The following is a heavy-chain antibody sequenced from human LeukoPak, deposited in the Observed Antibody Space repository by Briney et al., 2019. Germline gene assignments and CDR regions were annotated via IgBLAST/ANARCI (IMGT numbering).Heavy chain of an antibody. D-gene: IGHD7-27*01. CDR1: GYTFTGYY. Sequence: ASVKVSCKASGYTFTGYYVHWVRQAPGQGLEWMGWINPNSAGTSFAQKFQGRVTLTRDTSISTAYMELSRLTSDDTAVYYCSRYGFPGDLIYWGQGTLVTVSS. CDR3: SRYGFPGDLIY. V-gene: IGHV1-2*02. CDR2: INPNSAGT. J-gene: IGHJ4*02.